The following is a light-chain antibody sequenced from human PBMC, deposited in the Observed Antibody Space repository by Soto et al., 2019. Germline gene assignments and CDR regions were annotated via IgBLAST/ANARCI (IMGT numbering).Light chain of an antibody. CDR2: GAS. J-gene: IGKJ5*01. CDR3: QQRNIWPPVT. V-gene: IGKV3-15*01. Sequence: EIVMTQSPATLSVSPGERATLSCRASQSVSSNLAWYQQKPGQAPRLLIYGASTRATGIPARFSGSGSGTDFTLTISRLEPEDFAVYYCQQRNIWPPVTFGQGTRLEN. CDR1: QSVSSN.